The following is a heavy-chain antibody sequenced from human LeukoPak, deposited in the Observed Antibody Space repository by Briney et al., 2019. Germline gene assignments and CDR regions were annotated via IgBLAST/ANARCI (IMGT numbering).Heavy chain of an antibody. V-gene: IGHV4-59*08. CDR1: GGSISSYY. J-gene: IGHJ4*02. D-gene: IGHD2-15*01. Sequence: PSETLSLTCTVSGGSISSYYWSWIRQPPGKGLEWIGYIYYSGSTNYNPSLKSRVTISVDRSKNQFSLKLSSVTAADTAVYYCARQWGSQDILYWGQGSLVTVSS. CDR2: IYYSGST. CDR3: ARQWGSQDILY.